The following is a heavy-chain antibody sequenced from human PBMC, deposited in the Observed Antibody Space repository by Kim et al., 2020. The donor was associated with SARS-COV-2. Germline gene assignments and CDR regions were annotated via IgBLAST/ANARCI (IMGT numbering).Heavy chain of an antibody. CDR2: ISYDGSNK. CDR1: GFTFSSYA. CDR3: AREHPLSPYFDY. Sequence: GGSLRLSCAASGFTFSSYAMHWVRQAPGKGLEWVAVISYDGSNKYYADSVKGRYTISRDNSKNTLYLQMNSLRAEDTAVYYCAREHPLSPYFDYWGQGTLVTVSS. J-gene: IGHJ4*02. V-gene: IGHV3-30*04.